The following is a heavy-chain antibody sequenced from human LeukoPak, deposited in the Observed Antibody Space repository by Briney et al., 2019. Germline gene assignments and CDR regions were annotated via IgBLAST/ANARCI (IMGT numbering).Heavy chain of an antibody. D-gene: IGHD6-13*01. CDR3: AREGGVDSSSWYMPLGLYYYYYYMDV. CDR2: ISSSSSYI. CDR1: GFTFSDHY. Sequence: SGGSLRLSCAASGFTFSDHYMDWVRQAPGKGLEWVSSISSSSSYIYYADSVKGRFTISRDNAKNSLYLQMNSLRAEDTAVYYCAREGGVDSSSWYMPLGLYYYYYYMDVWGKGTTVTVSS. V-gene: IGHV3-21*01. J-gene: IGHJ6*03.